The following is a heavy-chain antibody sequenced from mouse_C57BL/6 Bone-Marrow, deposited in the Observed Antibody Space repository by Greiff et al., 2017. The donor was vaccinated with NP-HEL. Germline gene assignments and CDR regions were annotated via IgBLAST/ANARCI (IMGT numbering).Heavy chain of an antibody. V-gene: IGHV1-82*01. J-gene: IGHJ2*01. D-gene: IGHD1-1*01. CDR3: AIAVVADY. CDR1: GYAFSSSW. Sequence: VKLQESGPELVKPGASVKISCKASGYAFSSSWMNWVKQRPGKGLEWIGRIYPGDGDTNYNGKFKGKATLTADKSSSTAYMQLSSLTSEDSAVYFCAIAVVADYWGQGTTLTVSS. CDR2: IYPGDGDT.